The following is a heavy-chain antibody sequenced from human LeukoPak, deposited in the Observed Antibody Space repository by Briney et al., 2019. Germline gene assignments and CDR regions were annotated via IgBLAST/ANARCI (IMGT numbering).Heavy chain of an antibody. CDR3: AKRRGLELLYYYYMDA. J-gene: IGHJ6*03. CDR2: ISGSGGST. V-gene: IGHV3-23*01. Sequence: GGSLRLSCAASGFTFSSYAMTWVRQAPGKGLEWVSAISGSGGSTYYADSVKGRFTIPRDNSKNTLFLQMNSLRAEDTAVYYCAKRRGLELLYYYYMDAWGKGTTVTVSS. CDR1: GFTFSSYA. D-gene: IGHD1-7*01.